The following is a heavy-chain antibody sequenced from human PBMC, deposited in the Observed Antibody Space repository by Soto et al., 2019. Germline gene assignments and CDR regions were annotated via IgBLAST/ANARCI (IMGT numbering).Heavy chain of an antibody. D-gene: IGHD4-4*01. CDR1: GGSFSGYY. CDR2: INHSGST. V-gene: IGHV4-34*01. CDR3: ARGDYTTYYYYGMDV. Sequence: KTSETLSLTCAVYGGSFSGYYWSWIRQPPGKGLEWIGEINHSGSTNYNPSLKSRVTISVDTSKIHSSLKLSSVTAADTAVYYCARGDYTTYYYYGMDVWGQGTTVTVSS. J-gene: IGHJ6*02.